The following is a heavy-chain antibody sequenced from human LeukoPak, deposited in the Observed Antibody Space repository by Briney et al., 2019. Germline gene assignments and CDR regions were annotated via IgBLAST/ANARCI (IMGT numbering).Heavy chain of an antibody. CDR2: IVVGSGNT. V-gene: IGHV1-58*02. D-gene: IGHD1-7*01. CDR3: AAGSWYNWNYVFDY. CDR1: GFTFTSSA. J-gene: IGHJ4*02. Sequence: SVKVSCKASGFTFTSSAMQWVRQARGQRLEWIGWIVVGSGNTNYAQKFQERVTITRDMSTSTAYMELSSLRSEDTAMYYCAAGSWYNWNYVFDYWGQGTLVTVSS.